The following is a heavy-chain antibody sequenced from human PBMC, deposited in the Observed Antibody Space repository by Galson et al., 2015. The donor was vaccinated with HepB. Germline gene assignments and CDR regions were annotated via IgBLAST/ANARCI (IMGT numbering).Heavy chain of an antibody. CDR2: MNPNSGNT. CDR3: TRSRQWLQPFDY. V-gene: IGHV1-8*02. J-gene: IGHJ4*02. D-gene: IGHD5-24*01. Sequence: SVKVFCKASGYTFSSYDINWVRQATGQGLEWMGWMNPNSGNTGFAQKFQGRVTMTGTTSITTAYMELRSLRSEDTAVYFCTRSRQWLQPFDYWGQGTLVTVSS. CDR1: GYTFSSYD.